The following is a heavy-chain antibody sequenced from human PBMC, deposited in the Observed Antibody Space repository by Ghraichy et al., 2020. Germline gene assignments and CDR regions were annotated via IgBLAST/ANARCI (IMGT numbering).Heavy chain of an antibody. J-gene: IGHJ4*02. V-gene: IGHV4-39*07. CDR2: IYDGGST. Sequence: SETLSLTCSVSGGSISSSHYFWGWIRQPPGKGLEWIGSIYDGGSTYYNPSLKSRVTISTDTSKNQFSLMLNSVTAADTAVYYCARQVNHWLVLSYFDFWGQGTLVTVSS. D-gene: IGHD6-19*01. CDR1: GGSISSSHYF. CDR3: ARQVNHWLVLSYFDF.